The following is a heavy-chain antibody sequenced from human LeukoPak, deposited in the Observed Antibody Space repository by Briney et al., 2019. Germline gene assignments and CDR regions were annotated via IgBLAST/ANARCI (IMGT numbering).Heavy chain of an antibody. Sequence: ASVKVSCKASGYTFTSYAMHWVRQAPGQRLEWMGWINAGNGNTKYSQKFQGRVTITTDTSTSTAYMELRSLRSDDTAVYYCASGSRGYYYDSSGYHREGMDVWGQGTTVTVSS. CDR1: GYTFTSYA. CDR3: ASGSRGYYYDSSGYHREGMDV. D-gene: IGHD3-22*01. V-gene: IGHV1-3*01. J-gene: IGHJ6*02. CDR2: INAGNGNT.